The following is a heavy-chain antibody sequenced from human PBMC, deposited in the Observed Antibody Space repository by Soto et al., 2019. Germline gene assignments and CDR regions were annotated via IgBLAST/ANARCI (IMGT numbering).Heavy chain of an antibody. CDR3: ARVLRIAVAGIPFDP. CDR2: INPNSGGT. V-gene: IGHV1-2*02. D-gene: IGHD6-19*01. CDR1: GYTFTGYY. Sequence: ASVKVSCKASGYTFTGYYMHWVRQAPGQGLEWMGWINPNSGGTNYAQKFQGRVTMTRDMSISTAYMELSRLRSDDTAVYYCARVLRIAVAGIPFDPWGQGTLVTVSS. J-gene: IGHJ5*02.